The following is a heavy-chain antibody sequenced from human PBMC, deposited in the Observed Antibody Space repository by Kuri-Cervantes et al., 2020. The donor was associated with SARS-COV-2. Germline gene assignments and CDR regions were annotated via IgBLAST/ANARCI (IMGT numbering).Heavy chain of an antibody. CDR2: MNPNSGNT. J-gene: IGHJ5*02. CDR3: AKDGSMKGWLFTDNWFDP. V-gene: IGHV1-8*03. Sequence: ASVKVSCKASGCTFTSYDINWVRQATGQGLEWMGWMNPNSGNTGYAQKFQGRVTITRNTSISTAYMELSSLRSEDTAVYYCAKDGSMKGWLFTDNWFDPWGQGTLVTVSS. CDR1: GCTFTSYD. D-gene: IGHD3-22*01.